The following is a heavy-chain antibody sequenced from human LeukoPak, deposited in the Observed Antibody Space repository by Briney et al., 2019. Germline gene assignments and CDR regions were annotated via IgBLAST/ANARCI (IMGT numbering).Heavy chain of an antibody. J-gene: IGHJ6*02. Sequence: GESLKISCKGSGYNFPSYWIGWVRQMPGKGLERMGIVYPGDSDTRYSPSFQGQVTISAAKSISTAYLQWSSLKASDTAMYYCARKGGGYYCYYGMDVWGQGTTVTVSS. D-gene: IGHD3-16*01. V-gene: IGHV5-51*01. CDR1: GYNFPSYW. CDR3: ARKGGGYYCYYGMDV. CDR2: VYPGDSDT.